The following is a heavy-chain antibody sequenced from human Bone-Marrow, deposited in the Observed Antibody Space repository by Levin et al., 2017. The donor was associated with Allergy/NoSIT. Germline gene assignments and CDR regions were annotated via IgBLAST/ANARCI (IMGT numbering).Heavy chain of an antibody. Sequence: PSETLSLTCAVYGGSFSGYYWSWIRQPPGKGLEWIGEINHSGSTNYNPSLKSRVTISVDTSKNQFSLKLSSVTAADTAVYYCASGRYYYDPSYGAEYFQHWGQGTLVTVSS. CDR1: GGSFSGYY. CDR3: ASGRYYYDPSYGAEYFQH. J-gene: IGHJ1*01. D-gene: IGHD3-22*01. V-gene: IGHV4-34*01. CDR2: INHSGST.